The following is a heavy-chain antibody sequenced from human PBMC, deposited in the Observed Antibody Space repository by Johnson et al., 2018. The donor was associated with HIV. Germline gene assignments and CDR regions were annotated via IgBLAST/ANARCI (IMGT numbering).Heavy chain of an antibody. Sequence: EKLVESGGGVVQPGRSLRLSCAASGFTFSSYAMHWVRQAPGKGLEWVAVISYAGSNKYYADSVKGRVTISRDNSKNTLYLQMNSLRAQNTAVYYCARNLMRYIWNADAFDIWGQGTMVTVSS. V-gene: IGHV3-30*04. D-gene: IGHD1-20*01. J-gene: IGHJ3*02. CDR1: GFTFSSYA. CDR3: ARNLMRYIWNADAFDI. CDR2: ISYAGSNK.